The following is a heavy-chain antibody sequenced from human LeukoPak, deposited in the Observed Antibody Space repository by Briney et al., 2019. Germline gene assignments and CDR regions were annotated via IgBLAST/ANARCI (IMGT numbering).Heavy chain of an antibody. CDR1: GFTFSAYG. CDR3: ARAPTGSGSYFDY. Sequence: PGGSLRLSCVASGFTFSAYGMQWVRQAPGKGLEWVAVISYDGSNKYYADSVKGRFTISRDNAKNSLYLQMNSLRAEDTAVYYCARAPTGSGSYFDYWGQGTLVTVSS. CDR2: ISYDGSNK. J-gene: IGHJ4*02. D-gene: IGHD1-26*01. V-gene: IGHV3-30*03.